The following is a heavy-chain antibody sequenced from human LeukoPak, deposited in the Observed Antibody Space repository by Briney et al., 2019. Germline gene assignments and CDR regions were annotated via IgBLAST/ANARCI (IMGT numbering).Heavy chain of an antibody. CDR2: VYYSGST. D-gene: IGHD3-9*01. V-gene: IGHV4-39*01. J-gene: IGHJ4*02. Sequence: SETLSLTCTVSGGSISSSRYYWGRIRQPPGKGLERYGSVYYSGSTYYTPSLQSRVTISVDTSKKQFSLKVGSVTAADTAMYCCARPAIDLGRSLDYWGQGTLVTVSS. CDR3: ARPAIDLGRSLDY. CDR1: GGSISSSRYY.